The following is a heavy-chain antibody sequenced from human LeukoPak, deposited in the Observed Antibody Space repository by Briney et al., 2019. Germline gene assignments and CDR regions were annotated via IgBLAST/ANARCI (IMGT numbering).Heavy chain of an antibody. J-gene: IGHJ3*02. V-gene: IGHV3-53*01. D-gene: IGHD2-21*02. CDR1: GFTVSSNY. CDR3: AKDRAYCGGDCYSDDDAFDI. Sequence: PGGSLRLSCAASGFTVSSNYMSWVRQAPGKGLEWVSVIYSGGSTYYADSVKGRFTISRDNSKNTLYLQMNSLRAEDTAVYYCAKDRAYCGGDCYSDDDAFDIWGQGTMVTVSS. CDR2: IYSGGST.